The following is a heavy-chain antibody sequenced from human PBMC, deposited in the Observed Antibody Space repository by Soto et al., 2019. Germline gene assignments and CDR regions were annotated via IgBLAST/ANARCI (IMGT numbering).Heavy chain of an antibody. CDR3: ESTRMIVALFAY. CDR1: GGSISSYY. Sequence: QVQLQESGPGLVKPSETLSLTCTVSGGSISSYYWSWIRQPPGKGLEWIGYIYYSGSTNYNPSLKRRVPISVDTSKYPFSLKLSPVTAADTAVYFCESTRMIVALFAYWGQGTLVTVSS. CDR2: IYYSGST. V-gene: IGHV4-59*08. J-gene: IGHJ4*02. D-gene: IGHD3-22*01.